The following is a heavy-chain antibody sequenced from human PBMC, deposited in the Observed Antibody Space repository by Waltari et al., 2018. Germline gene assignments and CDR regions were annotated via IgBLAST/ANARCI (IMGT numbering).Heavy chain of an antibody. Sequence: EVQLVESGGGLVQPGGSLRLSCAASGFTFSSYAMSWVRQAPGKGLEWVSAISGSGGRKYNADSVKGRFTISRDNSKNTLYLQMNSLRAEDTAVYYCAKEAPQDYGGNVGAFDIWGQGTMVTVSS. CDR1: GFTFSSYA. J-gene: IGHJ3*02. CDR3: AKEAPQDYGGNVGAFDI. CDR2: ISGSGGRK. V-gene: IGHV3-23*04. D-gene: IGHD2-15*01.